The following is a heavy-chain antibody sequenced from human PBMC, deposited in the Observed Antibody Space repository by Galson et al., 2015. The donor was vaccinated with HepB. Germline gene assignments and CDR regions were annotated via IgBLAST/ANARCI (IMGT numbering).Heavy chain of an antibody. CDR1: GFTFGDHD. CDR3: SGDRKGGYGPFDY. D-gene: IGHD5-12*01. CDR2: IRSKANGGTT. Sequence: SLRLSCAASGFTFGDHDMSWFRQAPGKGLEWVGFIRSKANGGTTEYVASVKGRFTLSRDDSRSIAYLQMTSLKTEDTAVYYCSGDRKGGYGPFDYWGQGTLVTVSS. V-gene: IGHV3-49*03. J-gene: IGHJ4*02.